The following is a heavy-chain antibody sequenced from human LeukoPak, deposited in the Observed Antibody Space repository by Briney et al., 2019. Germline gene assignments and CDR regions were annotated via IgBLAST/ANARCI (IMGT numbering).Heavy chain of an antibody. Sequence: ASVKVSRKASGYTFSTYDINWLRQASGQGLEWMGWMNPNSDNTGYVEKFQDRVTFTMNTSISTAYMELGSLRSEDTAVYYCARAGVAARPYPQHYYYYYYMDVWGQGTTVTVSS. D-gene: IGHD6-6*01. V-gene: IGHV1-8*03. CDR2: MNPNSDNT. CDR3: ARAGVAARPYPQHYYYYYYMDV. J-gene: IGHJ6*03. CDR1: GYTFSTYD.